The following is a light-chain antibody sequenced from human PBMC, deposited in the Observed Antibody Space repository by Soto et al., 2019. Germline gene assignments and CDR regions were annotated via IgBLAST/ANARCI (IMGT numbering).Light chain of an antibody. J-gene: IGLJ1*01. CDR2: EAN. Sequence: QSALTQPASVSGSPGQSITISCTGTNIVSWYQQHPGKAPKLMIFEANKRPSGVPDRFSGSKSGTSASLAISGLRSEDEADYYCVSWDDSLSGLVFGTGTKVTVL. CDR3: VSWDDSLSGLV. V-gene: IGLV2-14*02. CDR1: NI.